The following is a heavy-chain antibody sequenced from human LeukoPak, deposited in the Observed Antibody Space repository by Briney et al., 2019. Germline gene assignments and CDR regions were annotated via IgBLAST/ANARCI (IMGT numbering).Heavy chain of an antibody. CDR1: GFTFSSYG. D-gene: IGHD6-13*01. Sequence: GGSLRLSCAASGFTFSSYGMHWVRQAPGKGLEWVAVISYGGSNKYYADSVKGRFTISRDNSKDTLYLQMNSLRAEDTAVYYCAKVLSGYSSSWSFDYWGQGTLVTVSS. V-gene: IGHV3-30*18. J-gene: IGHJ4*02. CDR2: ISYGGSNK. CDR3: AKVLSGYSSSWSFDY.